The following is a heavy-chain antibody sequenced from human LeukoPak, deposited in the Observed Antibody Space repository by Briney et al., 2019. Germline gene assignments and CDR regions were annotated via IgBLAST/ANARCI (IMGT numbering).Heavy chain of an antibody. V-gene: IGHV4-59*01. CDR1: GGSISTSY. CDR2: IYYSGST. Sequence: SETLSLTCTVSGGSISTSYWSWLRQSPGKGLEWIGYIYYSGSTNYNPSLKSRVTISVDTSKNQFSLKLSSVTAADTAVYYCARGELATINYWGQGTLVTVSS. J-gene: IGHJ4*02. CDR3: ARGELATINY. D-gene: IGHD5-24*01.